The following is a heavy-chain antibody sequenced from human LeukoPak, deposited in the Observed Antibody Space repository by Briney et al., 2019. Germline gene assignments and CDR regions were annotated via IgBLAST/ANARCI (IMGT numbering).Heavy chain of an antibody. D-gene: IGHD2-2*01. J-gene: IGHJ4*02. CDR1: GFTFSSYE. CDR3: DCSSATCYAAGDY. Sequence: GGSLRLSCAASGFTFSSYEMNWVRQAPGKGPEGVSAISGGGETTYYADSVKGRFTISRDNSKNTLYLQMSSLRVEDTALYYCDCSSATCYAAGDYWGQGTLVTVSS. CDR2: ISGGGETT. V-gene: IGHV3-23*01.